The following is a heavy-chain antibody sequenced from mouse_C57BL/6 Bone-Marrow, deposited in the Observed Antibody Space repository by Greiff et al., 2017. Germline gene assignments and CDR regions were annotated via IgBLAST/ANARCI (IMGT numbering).Heavy chain of an antibody. CDR2: IYPGDGDT. J-gene: IGHJ3*01. D-gene: IGHD2-1*01. CDR1: GYAFSSSW. CDR3: ASRLRFAY. V-gene: IGHV1-82*01. Sequence: QVQLQQSGPELVKPGASVKISCKASGYAFSSSWMNWVKQRPGKGLEWIGRIYPGDGDTNYNGKFKGKATLTADKSSSTDYMQLSSLTSEDSAVYFCASRLRFAYWGQGTLVTVSA.